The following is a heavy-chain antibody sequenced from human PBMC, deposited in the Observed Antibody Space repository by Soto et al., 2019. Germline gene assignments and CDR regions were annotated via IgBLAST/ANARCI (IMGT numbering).Heavy chain of an antibody. J-gene: IGHJ4*02. CDR1: GGSINSGGYY. D-gene: IGHD6-13*01. CDR2: IFYSGST. Sequence: QVQLQESGPGLVKPSQTLSLICTVSGGSINSGGYYWNWIRQHPGKGLEWIGYIFYSGSTYYNPFLRSRVTLSGDTSENQFSLNLSSVTAADTAVYFWARGYRQSGYSSSRVFDYWGQGTLVNVSS. CDR3: ARGYRQSGYSSSRVFDY. V-gene: IGHV4-31*03.